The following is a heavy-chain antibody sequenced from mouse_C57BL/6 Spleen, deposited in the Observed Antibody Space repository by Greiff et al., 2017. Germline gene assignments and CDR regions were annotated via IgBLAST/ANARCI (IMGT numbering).Heavy chain of an antibody. J-gene: IGHJ4*01. CDR1: GYAFSSSW. Sequence: VQLQESGPELVKPGASVKISCKASGYAFSSSWMNWVKQRPGKGLEWIGRIYPGDGDTNYNGKFKGKATLTADKSSSTAYMQLSSLTSEDSAVYFCARGGGYDGYYAMDYWGQGTSVTVSS. CDR2: IYPGDGDT. D-gene: IGHD2-2*01. V-gene: IGHV1-82*01. CDR3: ARGGGYDGYYAMDY.